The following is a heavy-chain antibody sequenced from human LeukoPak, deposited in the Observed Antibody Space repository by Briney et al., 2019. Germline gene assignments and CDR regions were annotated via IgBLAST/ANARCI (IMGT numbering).Heavy chain of an antibody. V-gene: IGHV1-8*01. Sequence: ASVKVSCKASGYTFTSYDINWVRQATGQGLEWMGWMNPNSGNTGYAQKFQGRVTMTRNTSISTAYMELSSLRSEDTAVYYCARGGHLKGLYYDFWSGYYTSSHNWFDPWGQGTPVTVSS. J-gene: IGHJ5*02. CDR2: MNPNSGNT. D-gene: IGHD3-3*01. CDR3: ARGGHLKGLYYDFWSGYYTSSHNWFDP. CDR1: GYTFTSYD.